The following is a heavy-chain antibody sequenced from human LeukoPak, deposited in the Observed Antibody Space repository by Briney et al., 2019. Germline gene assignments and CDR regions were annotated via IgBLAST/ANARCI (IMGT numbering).Heavy chain of an antibody. CDR2: INPSGGTT. Sequence: ASVKVSCKASGYTFTNYYIHWVRQAPGQGLEWMGLINPSGGTTNCAQKFQGRVTMTRDMSTTTVYMHLSSLRSEDTAMYYCAKDKNLRDGYILDSWGQGTLVTVSS. D-gene: IGHD5-24*01. V-gene: IGHV1-46*01. J-gene: IGHJ4*02. CDR1: GYTFTNYY. CDR3: AKDKNLRDGYILDS.